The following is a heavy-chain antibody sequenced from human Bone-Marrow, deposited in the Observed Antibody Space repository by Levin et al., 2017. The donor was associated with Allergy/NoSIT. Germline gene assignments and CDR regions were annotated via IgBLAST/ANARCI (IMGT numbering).Heavy chain of an antibody. CDR3: ARGEGDYDKSFDY. CDR1: GFTFSHYG. Sequence: RSGGSLRLSCAASGFTFSHYGMNWVRQAPGKGLEWISYINSRSSPIYYADSVKGRFTISRDNAKNSLFLEMNSLRAEVTAVYYCARGEGDYDKSFDYWGQGTLVTVSS. V-gene: IGHV3-48*01. J-gene: IGHJ4*02. D-gene: IGHD3-22*01. CDR2: INSRSSPI.